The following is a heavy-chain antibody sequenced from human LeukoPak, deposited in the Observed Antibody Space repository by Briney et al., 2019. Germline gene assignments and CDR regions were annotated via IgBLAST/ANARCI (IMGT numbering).Heavy chain of an antibody. CDR2: ISAYNGNT. D-gene: IGHD3-3*01. CDR3: ARDRSWSGYMYYYYGMDV. J-gene: IGHJ6*02. CDR1: GYTFTGYY. V-gene: IGHV1-18*04. Sequence: ASVKVSCKASGYTFTGYYMHWVRQAPGQGLEWMGWISAYNGNTNYAQKLQGRVTMTTDTSTSTAYMELRSLRSDDTAVYYCARDRSWSGYMYYYYGMDVWGQGTTVTVSS.